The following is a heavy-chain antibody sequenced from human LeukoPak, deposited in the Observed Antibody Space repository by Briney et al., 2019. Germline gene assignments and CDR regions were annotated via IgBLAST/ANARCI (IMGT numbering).Heavy chain of an antibody. D-gene: IGHD3-3*01. V-gene: IGHV1-69*13. Sequence: SSVNVSCKASVCTFSSYAISWVRQAPGQGLEWVGGIISIFCTANYAQKFQGRVTITADESTSTAYMELSSLRSEDTAVYYCARERTPPDWSGYYPDAFDIWGQGTMVTVSS. CDR1: VCTFSSYA. CDR2: IISIFCTA. J-gene: IGHJ3*02. CDR3: ARERTPPDWSGYYPDAFDI.